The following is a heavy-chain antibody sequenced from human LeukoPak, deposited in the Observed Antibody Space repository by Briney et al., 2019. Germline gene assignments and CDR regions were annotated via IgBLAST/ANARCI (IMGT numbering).Heavy chain of an antibody. CDR2: NHDSGTT. D-gene: IGHD4-17*01. J-gene: IGHJ5*01. CDR3: ARSRGGFGDYGSWFDS. Sequence: SETLSLTCTVSGDSMSSYFWSWIRQPPGKGLEWIAYNHDSGTTNYNPSLKSRVTTSIDTSKNQFSLKLNSVTPADTAVYYCARSRGGFGDYGSWFDSWGQGTLVTVSS. CDR1: GDSMSSYF. V-gene: IGHV4-59*01.